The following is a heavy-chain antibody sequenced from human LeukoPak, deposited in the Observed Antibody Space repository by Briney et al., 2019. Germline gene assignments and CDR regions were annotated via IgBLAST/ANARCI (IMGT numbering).Heavy chain of an antibody. J-gene: IGHJ4*02. CDR3: ARTHIVGATVFDY. CDR1: GYTFTSYG. D-gene: IGHD1-26*01. V-gene: IGHV1-18*01. Sequence: ASVKVSCKASGYTFTSYGISWVRQAPGQGLEGMGGISAYKGNTNYAQKLQGRDTMTTDTSTSTAYMALRSLRSDDTPVYYCARTHIVGATVFDYWGQGTLVTVSS. CDR2: ISAYKGNT.